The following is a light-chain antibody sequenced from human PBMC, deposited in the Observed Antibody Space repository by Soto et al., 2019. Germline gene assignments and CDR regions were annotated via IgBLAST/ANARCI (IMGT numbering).Light chain of an antibody. Sequence: DIQLTQSPSSVSASVGDRVTITCRATRGFTTKLAWYQQKPGKAPRLLIYDMSTLQIGVPARFSGRGSGADFTLTISRLEPADFATYYCQQAQTSPRTFGQGTRLEI. CDR3: QQAQTSPRT. CDR2: DMS. CDR1: RGFTTK. J-gene: IGKJ5*01. V-gene: IGKV1-12*01.